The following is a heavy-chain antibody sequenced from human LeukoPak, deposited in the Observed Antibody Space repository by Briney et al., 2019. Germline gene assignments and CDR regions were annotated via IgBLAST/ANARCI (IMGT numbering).Heavy chain of an antibody. V-gene: IGHV3-53*01. D-gene: IGHD6-19*01. Sequence: HPGGSLRLSCAASGFTVSSNYMSWVRQAPGKGPEWVSVIYSGGSTYYADSVKGRFTISRDNSKNTLYLQMNGLRAEDTAVYYCARGSRSSGWFDYWGQGTLVTVSS. J-gene: IGHJ4*02. CDR1: GFTVSSNY. CDR2: IYSGGST. CDR3: ARGSRSSGWFDY.